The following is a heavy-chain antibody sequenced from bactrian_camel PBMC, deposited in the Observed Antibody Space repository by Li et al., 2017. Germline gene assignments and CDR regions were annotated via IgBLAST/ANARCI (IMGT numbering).Heavy chain of an antibody. CDR3: VKGQSELWDFGY. D-gene: IGHD5*01. V-gene: IGHV3S28*01. J-gene: IGHJ6*01. Sequence: QLVESGGGLVQPEGSLRLSCAASGFTFSSYYMSWVRQAPGKGLEWVSHINNGGGSTYYADSLKGRFTISRDNAKNTLYLQLNSLKTEDTAMYYCVKGQSELWDFGYWGQGTQVTVS. CDR2: INNGGGST. CDR1: GFTFSSYY.